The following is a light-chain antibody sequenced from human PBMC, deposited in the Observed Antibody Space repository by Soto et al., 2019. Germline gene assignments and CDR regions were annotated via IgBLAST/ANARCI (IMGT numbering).Light chain of an antibody. J-gene: IGLJ2*01. Sequence: QSALTQPASVSGSPGQSITISCTGTSSDVGGYNYVSWYQQHPGKAPKFMIYEVSNRPSGVSNRFSGSKSGNMASLTISGLQAEDEADYYCSSYGSSITVVFGGGTKVTVL. CDR2: EVS. CDR3: SSYGSSITVV. CDR1: SSDVGGYNY. V-gene: IGLV2-14*01.